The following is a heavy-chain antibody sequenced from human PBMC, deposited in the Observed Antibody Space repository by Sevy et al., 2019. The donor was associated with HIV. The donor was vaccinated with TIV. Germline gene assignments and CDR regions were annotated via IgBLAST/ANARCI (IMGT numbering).Heavy chain of an antibody. CDR1: GFTFDDYA. CDR3: ANVHNHDLWSGYYDS. CDR2: ISWNSGRI. Sequence: SLKISCAASGFTFDDYAMHWVRQAPGKGLEWVSGISWNSGRIGYADSVKGRFTISRANAKNSLYLQMNSLRAEDMAFYDSANVHNHDLWSGYYDSWGQGTLVTVSS. J-gene: IGHJ4*02. D-gene: IGHD3-3*01. V-gene: IGHV3-9*03.